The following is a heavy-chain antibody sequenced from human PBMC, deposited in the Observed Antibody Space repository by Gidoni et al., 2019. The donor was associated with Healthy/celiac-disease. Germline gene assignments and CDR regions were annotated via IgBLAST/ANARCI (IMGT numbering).Heavy chain of an antibody. V-gene: IGHV4-59*01. CDR2: IYYSGST. D-gene: IGHD3-22*01. CDR1: GGYISSYY. J-gene: IGHJ3*02. Sequence: HVQLQESGPGLVKPSETLSLTCTVSGGYISSYYWSWIRQPPGKGLEWIGYIYYSGSTNYNPSLKSRVNISVDTSKNQFSLKLSSVTAADTAVYYCARVGNYYDSSLAFDIWGQGTMVTVSS. CDR3: ARVGNYYDSSLAFDI.